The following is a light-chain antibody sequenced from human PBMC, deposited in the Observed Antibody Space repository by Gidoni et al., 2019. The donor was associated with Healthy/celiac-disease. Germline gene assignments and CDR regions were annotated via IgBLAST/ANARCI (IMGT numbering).Light chain of an antibody. Sequence: QSELTQPPSVSGAPGQRVTISCTGSSSNIGAGYDVHWYQQLPGTAPKLLIYGNSNRPSGVPDRFSGSKSGTSASLAITGLQAEDEADYYCHSYDRSLSGVIFGGGTKLTVL. CDR2: GNS. J-gene: IGLJ2*01. CDR1: SSNIGAGYD. V-gene: IGLV1-40*01. CDR3: HSYDRSLSGVI.